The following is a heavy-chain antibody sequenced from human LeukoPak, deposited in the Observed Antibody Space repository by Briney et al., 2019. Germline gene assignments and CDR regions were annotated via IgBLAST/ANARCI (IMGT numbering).Heavy chain of an antibody. Sequence: PSETLSLTCAVYGGSFSGYYWSWIRQPPGKGLEWIGEINHSGSTNYNPSLKSRVTISVDKSKNQFSLKLKSVTAADTAVYYCARAGAWQIDPWGQGTLVTVSS. CDR1: GGSFSGYY. J-gene: IGHJ5*02. CDR2: INHSGST. CDR3: ARAGAWQIDP. V-gene: IGHV4-34*01. D-gene: IGHD3-10*01.